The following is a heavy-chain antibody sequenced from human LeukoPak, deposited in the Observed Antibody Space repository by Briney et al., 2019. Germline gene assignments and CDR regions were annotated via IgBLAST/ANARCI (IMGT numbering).Heavy chain of an antibody. V-gene: IGHV1-69*04. D-gene: IGHD3-10*01. CDR2: IIPFLGIA. CDR3: ARGDYYGSGSYYNLYGMDV. J-gene: IGHJ6*02. CDR1: GGTFSSYA. Sequence: ASVKVSCKASGGTFSSYAISWVRQAPGQGLEWMGRIIPFLGIANYAQKFQGRVTITADKSTSTAYMELSSLRYEDTAVYYCARGDYYGSGSYYNLYGMDVWGQGTTVTVSS.